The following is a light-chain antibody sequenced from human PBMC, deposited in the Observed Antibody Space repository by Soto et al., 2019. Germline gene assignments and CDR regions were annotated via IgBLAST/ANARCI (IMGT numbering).Light chain of an antibody. CDR2: DVT. V-gene: IGLV2-11*01. J-gene: IGLJ2*01. Sequence: QSALTQPRSVSGSPGQSVTISCTGTSSDVGGYNYVSWYQQHPGKAPQLMIYDVTKRPSGVPDRFSGSKSGNTASLTISGLQAEDEADYYCSSYAGTYVLFGGGTKLTVL. CDR3: SSYAGTYVL. CDR1: SSDVGGYNY.